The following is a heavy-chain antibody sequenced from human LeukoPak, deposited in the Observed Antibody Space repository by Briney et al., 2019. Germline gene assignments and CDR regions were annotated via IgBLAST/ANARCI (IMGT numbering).Heavy chain of an antibody. V-gene: IGHV3-23*01. CDR2: ISGSGGGT. J-gene: IGHJ4*02. Sequence: GGSLRLSCAASGFTFSSYAMSRVRQAPGKGLEWVSAISGSGGGTYYADSVKGRFTISRDNSKNTLYLQMISLRAEDTALYYCAKNDPSIPATLGYWGQGTLVTVSS. D-gene: IGHD2-15*01. CDR3: AKNDPSIPATLGY. CDR1: GFTFSSYA.